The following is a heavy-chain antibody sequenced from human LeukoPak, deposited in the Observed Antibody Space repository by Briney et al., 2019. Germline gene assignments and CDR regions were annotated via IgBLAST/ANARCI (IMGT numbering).Heavy chain of an antibody. CDR3: ARDTSLRRGVD. CDR1: GGSISSYY. D-gene: IGHD3-10*01. J-gene: IGHJ4*02. CDR2: IYYSGST. V-gene: IGHV4-59*01. Sequence: SETLSLTCTVSGGSISSYYWSWIRQPPGKGLEWIGYIYYSGSTNYNPSLKSRVTISVDTSKNQFSLKLSSVTAADTTVYYCARDTSLRRGVDWGQGTLVTVSS.